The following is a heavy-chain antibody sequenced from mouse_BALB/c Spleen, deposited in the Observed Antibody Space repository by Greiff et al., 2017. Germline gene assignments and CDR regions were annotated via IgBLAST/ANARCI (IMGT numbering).Heavy chain of an antibody. CDR1: GYAFTNYL. V-gene: IGHV1-54*01. Sequence: VQLQQSGAELVRPGTSVKVSCKASGYAFTNYLIEWVKQRPGQGLEWIGVINPGSGGTNYNEKFKGKATLTADKSSSTAYMQLSSLTSDDSAVYFCARNYRYGGYFDYWGQGTTLTVSS. CDR2: INPGSGGT. D-gene: IGHD2-14*01. CDR3: ARNYRYGGYFDY. J-gene: IGHJ2*01.